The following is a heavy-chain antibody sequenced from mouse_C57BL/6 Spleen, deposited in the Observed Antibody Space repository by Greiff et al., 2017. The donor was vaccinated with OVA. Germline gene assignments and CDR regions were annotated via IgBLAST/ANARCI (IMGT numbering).Heavy chain of an antibody. CDR3: TSSYGPFDD. CDR2: IDPETGGT. CDR1: GYTFTDYE. D-gene: IGHD1-1*02. J-gene: IGHJ2*01. V-gene: IGHV1-15*01. Sequence: QVQLQQSGAELVRPGASVTLSCKASGYTFTDYEMHWVKQTPVHGLEWIGAIDPETGGTAYNQKFKGKAILTADKSSSTAYMELRSLTSEDSAVYYCTSSYGPFDDWGQGTTLTVSS.